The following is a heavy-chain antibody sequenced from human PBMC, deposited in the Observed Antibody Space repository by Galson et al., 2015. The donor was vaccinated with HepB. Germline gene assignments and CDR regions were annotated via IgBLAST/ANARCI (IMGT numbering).Heavy chain of an antibody. V-gene: IGHV1-58*02. CDR2: IVVGSGNT. CDR3: AADLQGGGYETPLDY. D-gene: IGHD5-12*01. J-gene: IGHJ4*02. Sequence: SVKVSCKASGFTFTSSAMQWVRQARGQRLEWIGWIVVGSGNTNYAQKFQERVTITRDMSTSTAYMELSSLRSEDTAVYYCAADLQGGGYETPLDYWGQGTLVTVSS. CDR1: GFTFTSSA.